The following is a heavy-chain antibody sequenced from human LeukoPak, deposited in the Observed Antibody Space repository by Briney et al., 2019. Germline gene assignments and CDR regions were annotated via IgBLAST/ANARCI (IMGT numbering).Heavy chain of an antibody. Sequence: SSETLSLTCTVSGGSISSYYWSWIRQPPGKGLEWIGYIYYSGSTNYNPSLKSRVTISVDTSKNQFSLKLSSVTAADTAVYYCARGKHSRYDYVWGSYRFFDYWRQGTLVTVSS. D-gene: IGHD3-16*02. J-gene: IGHJ4*02. CDR1: GGSISSYY. CDR3: ARGKHSRYDYVWGSYRFFDY. CDR2: IYYSGST. V-gene: IGHV4-59*01.